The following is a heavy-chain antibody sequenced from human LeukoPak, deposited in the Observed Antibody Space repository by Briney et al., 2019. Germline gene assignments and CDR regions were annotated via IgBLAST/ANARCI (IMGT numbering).Heavy chain of an antibody. D-gene: IGHD6-19*01. CDR1: GFTFSRYG. Sequence: GGPLRLSCGASGFTFSRYGLHGVRKAPGRGLEWVAFIRYEGSDKYYADSVKGRFTLSRDNSKNTLYLQMSSLRAEDTAIYYCAKDLWLVLDYWGQGTLVTVSS. CDR3: AKDLWLVLDY. CDR2: IRYEGSDK. J-gene: IGHJ4*02. V-gene: IGHV3-30*02.